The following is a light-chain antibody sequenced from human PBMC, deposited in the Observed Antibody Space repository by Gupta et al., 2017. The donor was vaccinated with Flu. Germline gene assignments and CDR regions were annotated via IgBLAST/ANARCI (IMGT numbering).Light chain of an antibody. CDR3: SSYGGSNNLV. J-gene: IGLJ3*02. Sequence: QSALTQPPSASGAVGQSVTIPCSGTISDVGGYNFVSWYQLHPGKAPKLIIFDVNKRPSGVPDRFSGSKSGNAASLTVSGLQADDEADYYCSSYGGSNNLVFGGGTKLTVI. CDR1: ISDVGGYNF. CDR2: DVN. V-gene: IGLV2-8*01.